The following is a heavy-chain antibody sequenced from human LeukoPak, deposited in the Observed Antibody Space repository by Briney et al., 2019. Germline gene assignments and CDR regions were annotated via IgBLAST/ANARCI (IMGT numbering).Heavy chain of an antibody. J-gene: IGHJ3*02. D-gene: IGHD5-18*01. Sequence: GSSVKVSCTASGGTFSSYTISWVRQAPGQGLEWMGRIIPILGIANYAQKFQGRVTITADKSTSTAYMELSSLRSEDTAVYYCASWVRYSYGYNAFDIWGQGTMVTVSS. CDR2: IIPILGIA. V-gene: IGHV1-69*02. CDR3: ASWVRYSYGYNAFDI. CDR1: GGTFSSYT.